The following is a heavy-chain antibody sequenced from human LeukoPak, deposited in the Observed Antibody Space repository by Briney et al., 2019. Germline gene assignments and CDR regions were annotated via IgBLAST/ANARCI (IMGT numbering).Heavy chain of an antibody. V-gene: IGHV3-7*01. CDR2: MKEDGGEI. CDR1: GFPFSNYW. D-gene: IGHD4-23*01. Sequence: QPGGSLRLSCAGSGFPFSNYWMAWVRQAPGKGLEWVANMKEDGGEINYVDSVKGRFTISRDNAKNSLDLQMNSLRVDVTAVYYCVRDRGYSTFDYWGQGTLVIVS. CDR3: VRDRGYSTFDY. J-gene: IGHJ4*02.